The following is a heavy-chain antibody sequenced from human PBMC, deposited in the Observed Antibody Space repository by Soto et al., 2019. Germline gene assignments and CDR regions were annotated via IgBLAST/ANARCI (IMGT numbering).Heavy chain of an antibody. J-gene: IGHJ3*02. V-gene: IGHV1-46*01. D-gene: IGHD1-26*01. Sequence: QVQLVQSGAEVKKPGASVKVSCKASGYTFTSYYMHWVRQAPGQGLEWMGIINPSGGSTSYAQKFQGRVTMTRDTSTSTVYMELSSLRSEDTAVYYCARDQGGGSYPDAFDIWGQGTMVTVSS. CDR2: INPSGGST. CDR3: ARDQGGGSYPDAFDI. CDR1: GYTFTSYY.